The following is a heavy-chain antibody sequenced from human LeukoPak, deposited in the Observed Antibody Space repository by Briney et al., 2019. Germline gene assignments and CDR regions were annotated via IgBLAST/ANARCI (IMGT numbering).Heavy chain of an antibody. V-gene: IGHV3-23*01. CDR2: LSSTGGTT. CDR3: AKGARSYTSAFFDS. CDR1: EFIFSKYA. Sequence: GESLRLSCAASEFIFSKYAMNWVRRTPDKGLEWVAGLSSTGGTTYYTASVKGRFTISRDNSKNTMYLQMSSLRAEDTAIYYCAKGARSYTSAFFDSWGQGTHVTVSS. J-gene: IGHJ4*02. D-gene: IGHD3-10*01.